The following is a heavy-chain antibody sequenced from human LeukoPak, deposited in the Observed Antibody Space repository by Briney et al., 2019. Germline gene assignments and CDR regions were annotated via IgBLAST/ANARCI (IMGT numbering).Heavy chain of an antibody. J-gene: IGHJ5*02. V-gene: IGHV1-18*01. CDR1: GDTFDTYT. D-gene: IGHD2-15*01. CDR3: ARLSPPIASFCSGGTCYSGGFDP. Sequence: ASVKVSCKASGDTFDTYTITWVRQAPGQGLEWMGWITTYNGNTYYAQNFQGRVTMTADTSTSTAYMEVRSLRSDDTAVYYCARLSPPIASFCSGGTCYSGGFDPWGQGTLVTVSS. CDR2: ITTYNGNT.